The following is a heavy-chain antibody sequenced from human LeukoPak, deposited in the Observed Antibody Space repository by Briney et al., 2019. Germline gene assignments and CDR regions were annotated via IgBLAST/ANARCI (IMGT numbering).Heavy chain of an antibody. CDR1: GFTFSSYS. CDR3: ARDGIYGVWYFDL. Sequence: GGSLRLSCAASGFTFSSYSMNWVRQAPGKGLEWVSSISSSSSYIYYPDSVKGRFTISRDNAKNSLYLQMNSLRAEDTAVYYCARDGIYGVWYFDLWGRGTLVTVSS. J-gene: IGHJ2*01. D-gene: IGHD4-17*01. V-gene: IGHV3-21*01. CDR2: ISSSSSYI.